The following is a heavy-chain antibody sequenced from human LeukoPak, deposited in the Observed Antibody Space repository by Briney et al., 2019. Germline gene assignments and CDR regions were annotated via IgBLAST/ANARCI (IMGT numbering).Heavy chain of an antibody. Sequence: GGSLRLSCAASGFTFDDYAMHWVRQAPGKGLEWVSGISWNSGSIGYADSVKGRFTISRDNAKNSLYLQMNSLRAEDTALYYCAKDSSGWSTGYFQHWGQGTLVTVSS. D-gene: IGHD6-19*01. V-gene: IGHV3-9*01. J-gene: IGHJ1*01. CDR3: AKDSSGWSTGYFQH. CDR1: GFTFDDYA. CDR2: ISWNSGSI.